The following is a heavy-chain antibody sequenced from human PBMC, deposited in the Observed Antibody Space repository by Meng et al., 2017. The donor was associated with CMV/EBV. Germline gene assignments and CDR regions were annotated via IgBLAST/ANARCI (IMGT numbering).Heavy chain of an antibody. Sequence: GESLKISCAASGFTFSSYSMNWVRQAPGKGLEWVSSISSSSSYIYYADSVKGRFTISRDNDKNSLYLQMNSLRAEDTAVYYCARDGAGRLPLFADYWGQGTLVTVSS. D-gene: IGHD2-21*01. CDR3: ARDGAGRLPLFADY. V-gene: IGHV3-21*01. CDR1: GFTFSSYS. J-gene: IGHJ4*02. CDR2: ISSSSSYI.